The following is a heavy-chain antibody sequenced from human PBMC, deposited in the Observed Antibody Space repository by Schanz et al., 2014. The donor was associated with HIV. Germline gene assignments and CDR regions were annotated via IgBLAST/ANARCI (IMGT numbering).Heavy chain of an antibody. Sequence: QVQLVESGGGVVQPGRSLRLSCAASGFTFNSYGMHWVRQAPGKGLEWMAVISYDGRNKYYADSVKGRFTISRDNSKNTLYLQMKSLRAEDTAVYYCAKDRKYYDTKYIGKGNYYHYYGMDVWGQGTTVTVSS. V-gene: IGHV3-30*18. D-gene: IGHD3-22*01. CDR3: AKDRKYYDTKYIGKGNYYHYYGMDV. J-gene: IGHJ6*02. CDR2: ISYDGRNK. CDR1: GFTFNSYG.